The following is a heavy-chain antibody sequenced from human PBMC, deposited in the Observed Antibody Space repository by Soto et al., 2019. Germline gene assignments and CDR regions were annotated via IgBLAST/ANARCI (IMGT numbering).Heavy chain of an antibody. CDR1: GFTLSTYN. V-gene: IGHV3-48*02. CDR2: ISSRSTTI. J-gene: IGHJ6*02. Sequence: PGGSLRLSCAASGFTLSTYNMNWVRQAPGKGLEWISYISSRSTTIDYANSVKGRITISRDNAKNSLYLHMNGLRDEDTAVYYCARQRDAFGMDVWGQGTTVTVSS. CDR3: ARQRDAFGMDV. D-gene: IGHD6-25*01.